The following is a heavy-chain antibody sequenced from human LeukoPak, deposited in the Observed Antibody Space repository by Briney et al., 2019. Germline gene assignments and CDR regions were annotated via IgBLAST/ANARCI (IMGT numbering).Heavy chain of an antibody. CDR2: IDPYTGNT. V-gene: IGHV1-2*02. CDR1: GYTFVGYY. J-gene: IGHJ4*02. CDR3: AREYSASQQ. Sequence: ASVKVSCKASGYTFVGYYLHWVRQAPGQGLEWMAWIDPYTGNTHYAQKFQGRITVTRDTSFSTTYMELSWLTSDDTARYYCAREYSASQQWAQGT. D-gene: IGHD5-12*01.